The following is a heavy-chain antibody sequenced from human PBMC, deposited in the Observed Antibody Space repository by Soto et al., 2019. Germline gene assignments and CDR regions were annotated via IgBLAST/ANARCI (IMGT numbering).Heavy chain of an antibody. V-gene: IGHV4-39*02. D-gene: IGHD2-15*01. CDR3: ARDYYVRLVGVVAALPGSAFDI. J-gene: IGHJ3*02. Sequence: SETLSLTCTVSGGSISSSSYYWGWIRQPPGKGLEWIGSIYYSGSTYYNPSLKSRVTISVDTSKNQFSLKLSSVTAADTAVYYCARDYYVRLVGVVAALPGSAFDIWGQGTMVTVSS. CDR1: GGSISSSSYY. CDR2: IYYSGST.